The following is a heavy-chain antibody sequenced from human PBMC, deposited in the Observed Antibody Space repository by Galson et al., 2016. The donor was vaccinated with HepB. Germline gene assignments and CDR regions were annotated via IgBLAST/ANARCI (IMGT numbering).Heavy chain of an antibody. CDR1: GGSISTDSW. CDR3: ARVTCGGGACQDVFAI. D-gene: IGHD2-21*02. J-gene: IGHJ3*02. Sequence: ETLSLTCAVSGGSISTDSWWHWVRQPPGQGLEWIGEIYHDGGTNYNPSLKGRLSMSVDKSKNQFSLNLSSVTAADAAVYYCARVTCGGGACQDVFAIWGQGIMVTVSS. CDR2: IYHDGGT. V-gene: IGHV4-4*02.